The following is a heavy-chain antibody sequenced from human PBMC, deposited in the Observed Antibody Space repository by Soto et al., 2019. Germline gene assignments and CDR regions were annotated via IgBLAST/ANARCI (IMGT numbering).Heavy chain of an antibody. Sequence: QAQLVQSGAEVKKPGSSVKVSCKASGGIFSSYAISWVRQAPGQGLEWMGGIIPIFGTAKYAQKFQGRVTITADESTNTAYMDLSSLKSDDTAIYYCARVGSGYVWFNEFWGQGTLVTVSS. CDR2: IIPIFGTA. CDR1: GGIFSSYA. V-gene: IGHV1-69*01. D-gene: IGHD3-22*01. J-gene: IGHJ4*02. CDR3: ARVGSGYVWFNEF.